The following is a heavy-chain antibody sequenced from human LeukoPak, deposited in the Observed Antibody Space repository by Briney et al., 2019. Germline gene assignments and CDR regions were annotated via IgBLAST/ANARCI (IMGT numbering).Heavy chain of an antibody. Sequence: ASVKVSCTASGNTLTSYAIHWVRQAPGQRLEWMGWINGDNGNAKYSPEFQGRVTITRDTSASTAYMELSSLRSDDMAVYYCARGGSGFDPWGQGTLVTVSS. CDR2: INGDNGNA. J-gene: IGHJ5*02. CDR3: ARGGSGFDP. CDR1: GNTLTSYA. V-gene: IGHV1-3*03. D-gene: IGHD2-15*01.